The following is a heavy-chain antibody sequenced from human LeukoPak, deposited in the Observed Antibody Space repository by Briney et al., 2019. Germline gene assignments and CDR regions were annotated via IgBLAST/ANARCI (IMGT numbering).Heavy chain of an antibody. CDR3: ARDDY. V-gene: IGHV3-30-3*01. J-gene: IGHJ4*02. CDR1: GFTFSSYA. CDR2: ISDDGSNK. Sequence: GGSLRLSCAGSGFTFSSYAIHWVRQTPGKGLEWVAVISDDGSNKYYADSVKGRFTTSRDNSKNTVYLQMNSLRGEDTAVYYCARDDYWGQGTLVTVSS.